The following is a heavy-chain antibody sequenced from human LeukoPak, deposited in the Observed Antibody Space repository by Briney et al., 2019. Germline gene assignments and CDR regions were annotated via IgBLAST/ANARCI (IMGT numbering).Heavy chain of an antibody. CDR2: IYTSGST. Sequence: SETLSLTCNVSGDSITDYYWSWIRQPPGKGLEWIGRIYTSGSTNYNPSLKSRVTISVDTSKNQFSLRLTSVTPADTAVYYCARGGYYYDTSAYYFLNWFDPWGQGALVTVSS. CDR3: ARGGYYYDTSAYYFLNWFDP. CDR1: GDSITDYY. J-gene: IGHJ5*02. V-gene: IGHV4-4*07. D-gene: IGHD3-22*01.